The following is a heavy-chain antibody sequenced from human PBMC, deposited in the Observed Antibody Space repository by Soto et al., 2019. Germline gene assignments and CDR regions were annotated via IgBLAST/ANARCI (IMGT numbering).Heavy chain of an antibody. CDR3: ATGYCSSTSCYKVDYYGMDV. V-gene: IGHV1-24*01. J-gene: IGHJ6*02. CDR1: GYTLTELS. D-gene: IGHD2-2*02. Sequence: QVQLVQSGAEVKKPGASVKVSCKVSGYTLTELSMHWVRQAPGKGLEWMGGFDPEDGETIYAQKFQGRVIMTEDTSTDTAYMELSSLRSEDTAVYYCATGYCSSTSCYKVDYYGMDVWGQGTTVTVSS. CDR2: FDPEDGET.